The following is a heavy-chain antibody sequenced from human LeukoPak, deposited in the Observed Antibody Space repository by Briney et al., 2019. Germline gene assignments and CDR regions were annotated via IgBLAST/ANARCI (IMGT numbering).Heavy chain of an antibody. CDR3: ARVASDYGVPPHFDY. D-gene: IGHD4-17*01. CDR1: GFTFSSYA. CDR2: ISGSGGST. Sequence: GGSLRLSCAASGFTFSSYAMSWVRQAPGKGLEWVSAISGSGGSTYYADSVKGRFTISRDNAKNSLYLQMNSLRAEDTAVYYCARVASDYGVPPHFDYWGQGTLVTVSS. J-gene: IGHJ4*02. V-gene: IGHV3-23*01.